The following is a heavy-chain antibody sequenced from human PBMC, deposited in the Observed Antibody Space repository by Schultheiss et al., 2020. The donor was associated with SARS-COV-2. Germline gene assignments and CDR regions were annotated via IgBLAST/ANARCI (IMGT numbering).Heavy chain of an antibody. V-gene: IGHV3-48*04. Sequence: GGSLRLSCAASGFTFSSYAMSWVRQAPGKGLEWVSYISSSGSTIYYADSVKGRFTISRDNAKNSLYLQMNSLRAEDTAVYYCAKEGPSLLYYQRYFDLWGRGTLVTVSS. J-gene: IGHJ2*01. CDR1: GFTFSSYA. CDR2: ISSSGSTI. D-gene: IGHD2-8*01. CDR3: AKEGPSLLYYQRYFDL.